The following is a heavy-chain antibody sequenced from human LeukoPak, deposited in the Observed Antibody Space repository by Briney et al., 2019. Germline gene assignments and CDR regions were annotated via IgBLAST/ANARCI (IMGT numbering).Heavy chain of an antibody. J-gene: IGHJ4*02. CDR1: GFTFSSYG. D-gene: IGHD3-10*01. CDR2: IRYDGSNK. V-gene: IGHV3-30*02. Sequence: PGGSLRLSCAASGFTFSSYGMHWVRQAPGKGLEWVAFIRYDGSNKYYADSVKGRFTISRDNSKNTLYLQMNSLRAEDTAVYYCARGGYYGSGSYYHGFAYWGQGTLVTVSS. CDR3: ARGGYYGSGSYYHGFAY.